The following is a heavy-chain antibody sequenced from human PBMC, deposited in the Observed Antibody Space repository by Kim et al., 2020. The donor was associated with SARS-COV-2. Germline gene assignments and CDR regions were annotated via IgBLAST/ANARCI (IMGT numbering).Heavy chain of an antibody. J-gene: IGHJ5*02. CDR2: IYYSGST. V-gene: IGHV4-59*01. D-gene: IGHD4-17*01. Sequence: SETLSLTCTVSGGSISSYYWSWIRQPPGKGLEWIGYIYYSGSTNYNPSLKSRVTISVDTSKNQFSLKLSSVTAADTAVYYCARGEGDYGSLGWFDPWGQGTLVTVSS. CDR1: GGSISSYY. CDR3: ARGEGDYGSLGWFDP.